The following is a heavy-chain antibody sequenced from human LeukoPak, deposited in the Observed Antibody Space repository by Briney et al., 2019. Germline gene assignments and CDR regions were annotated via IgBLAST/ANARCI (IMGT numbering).Heavy chain of an antibody. D-gene: IGHD1-26*01. CDR1: RGSINNNTFC. CDR2: LYYSGST. V-gene: IGHV4-39*02. Sequence: SETLSLTCTVSRGSINNNTFCWGWVRQPPGRGLEWLGSLYYSGSTYYNPSLKSRIAISVDTSKNHFSLKMRSVTAADTAVYYCARRSDSGSDDGEDYFDNWGQGTLVTVSS. CDR3: ARRSDSGSDDGEDYFDN. J-gene: IGHJ4*02.